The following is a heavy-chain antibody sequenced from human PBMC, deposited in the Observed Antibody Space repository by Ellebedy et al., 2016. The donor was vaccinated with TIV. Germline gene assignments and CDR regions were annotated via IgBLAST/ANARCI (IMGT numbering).Heavy chain of an antibody. CDR2: IYYSGST. CDR1: GYSISSGYY. Sequence: SETLSLXCTVSGYSISSGYYWGWIRQPPGKGLEWIGYIYYSGSTNYNPSLKSRVTISVDTSKNQFSLKLSSVTAADTAVYYCARGGGLMRYANWFDPWGQGTLVTVSS. CDR3: ARGGGLMRYANWFDP. V-gene: IGHV4-38-2*02. J-gene: IGHJ5*02. D-gene: IGHD3-16*01.